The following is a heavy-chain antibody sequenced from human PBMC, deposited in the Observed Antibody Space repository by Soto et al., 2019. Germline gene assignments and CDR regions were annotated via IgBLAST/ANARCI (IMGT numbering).Heavy chain of an antibody. V-gene: IGHV3-15*01. CDR2: IKSKTDGGTT. D-gene: IGHD3-22*01. CDR1: GFTFSNAW. CDR3: TTDDAYYYDTRLLTNYDY. Sequence: EVQLVESGGGLVKPGGSLRLSCAASGFTFSNAWMSWVRQAPGKGLEWVGRIKSKTDGGTTDYAAPVKGRFTISRDDSKNTLYLQMNSLKTEDTAVDYCTTDDAYYYDTRLLTNYDYWGQGTLVTVSS. J-gene: IGHJ4*02.